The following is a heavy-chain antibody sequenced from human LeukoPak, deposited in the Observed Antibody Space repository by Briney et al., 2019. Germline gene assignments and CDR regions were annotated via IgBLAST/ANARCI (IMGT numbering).Heavy chain of an antibody. CDR2: ICFDGRNT. V-gene: IGHV3-33*01. J-gene: IGHJ4*02. CDR1: GFTFSNYA. CDR3: AREWGPIAVSGGPGY. Sequence: PGGSLRLSCAASGFTFSNYAMHWVRQAPGKGLEWVSLICFDGRNTFHADSVKGRFTISRDNSKNTLFLQMNSLRAEDTAVYYCAREWGPIAVSGGPGYWGQGALVTVSS. D-gene: IGHD6-19*01.